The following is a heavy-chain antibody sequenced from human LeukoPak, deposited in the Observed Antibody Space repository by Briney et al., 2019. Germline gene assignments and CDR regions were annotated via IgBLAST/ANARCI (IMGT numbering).Heavy chain of an antibody. D-gene: IGHD6-19*01. J-gene: IGHJ4*02. CDR3: VREQARAGSFAY. CDR2: ITTSNYI. CDR1: GVTFSSDS. V-gene: IGHV3-21*01. Sequence: PGGSLRLSCVVSGVTFSSDSVNCVRQAPGKGLEWVLSITTSNYIFYAESVKGRFTISRDNAKNSLYLQMTSLRAEDTAVYYCVREQARAGSFAYWGQGTLVTVSS.